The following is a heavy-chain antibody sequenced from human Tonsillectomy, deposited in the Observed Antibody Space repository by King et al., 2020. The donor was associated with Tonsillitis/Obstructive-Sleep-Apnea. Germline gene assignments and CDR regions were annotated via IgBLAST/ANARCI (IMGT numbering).Heavy chain of an antibody. CDR3: ASEPVAGWVYYGMDV. CDR2: IWYDGSNK. CDR1: GFTFSSYG. V-gene: IGHV3-33*01. J-gene: IGHJ6*02. Sequence: VQLVESGGGVVQPGRSLRLSCAASGFTFSSYGMHWVRQAPGKGLEWVAVIWYDGSNKYYADSVKGRFTISRDNSKNTLYLQMNSRRAEDTGVYYCASEPVAGWVYYGMDVWGQGTTVTVSS. D-gene: IGHD6-13*01.